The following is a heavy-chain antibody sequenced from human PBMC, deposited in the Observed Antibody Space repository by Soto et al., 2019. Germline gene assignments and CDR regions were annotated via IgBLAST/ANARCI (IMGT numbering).Heavy chain of an antibody. CDR3: ARDGIGGTVFRGFCDY. Sequence: QKYLVESGGGVVQPGGSLRLSCVASGSIFSGYGMHWVRQAPGKGLEWVAVIWYDGSNKYYADSVKGRFTISRDNSKNMLYRQMDSLRAEDTAVYYSARDGIGGTVFRGFCDYWGQGTLVTVSS. CDR2: IWYDGSNK. V-gene: IGHV3-33*01. J-gene: IGHJ4*02. CDR1: GSIFSGYG. D-gene: IGHD1-7*01.